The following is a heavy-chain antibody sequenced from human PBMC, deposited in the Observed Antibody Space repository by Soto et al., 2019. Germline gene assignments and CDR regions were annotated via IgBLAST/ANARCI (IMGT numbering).Heavy chain of an antibody. CDR1: GYSFTSYW. D-gene: IGHD5-18*01. Sequence: LGESLKISCKGSGYSFTSYWISWVRQMPGKGLEWMGRIDPSDSYTNYSPSFQGHVTISADKSISTAYLQWSSLKASDTAMYYCARSSRYSYGSVYYFDYWVQGTLVTVSS. CDR2: IDPSDSYT. J-gene: IGHJ4*02. CDR3: ARSSRYSYGSVYYFDY. V-gene: IGHV5-10-1*01.